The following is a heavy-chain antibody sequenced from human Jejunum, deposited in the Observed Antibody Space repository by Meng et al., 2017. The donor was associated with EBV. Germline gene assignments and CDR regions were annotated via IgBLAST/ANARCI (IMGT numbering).Heavy chain of an antibody. CDR1: GGSFIDYY. CDR2: INHGGGA. J-gene: IGHJ5*02. D-gene: IGHD3-10*01. Sequence: GVGLLKASETLSLACAVYGGSFIDYYWTWIRQPPGKGLGWIGEINHGGGAIYNPSLKSRVTISVDTSKNQFSLKLSSVTAADTAVYYCARLGGYASGTYYPIDPWGQGTLVTVSS. V-gene: IGHV4-34*01. CDR3: ARLGGYASGTYYPIDP.